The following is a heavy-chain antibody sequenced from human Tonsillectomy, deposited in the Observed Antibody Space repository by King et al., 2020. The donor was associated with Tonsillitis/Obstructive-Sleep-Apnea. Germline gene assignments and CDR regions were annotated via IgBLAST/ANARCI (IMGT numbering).Heavy chain of an antibody. CDR1: GYTFTSYA. J-gene: IGHJ4*02. CDR3: ARDYIWGSYRYFDY. D-gene: IGHD3-16*02. Sequence: QLVQSGAEVKKPGASVKVSCKASGYTFTSYAMHWVRQAPGQRLEWMGWINSGNVNTKSSQKFQGRVTITREPSASTAYMELRSLRSEDTAVYYCARDYIWGSYRYFDYWGQGTLVTVSS. CDR2: INSGNVNT. V-gene: IGHV1-3*01.